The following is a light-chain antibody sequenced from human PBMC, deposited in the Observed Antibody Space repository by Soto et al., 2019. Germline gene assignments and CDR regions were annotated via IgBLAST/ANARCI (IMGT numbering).Light chain of an antibody. CDR1: QSVSRSN. V-gene: IGKV3-20*01. Sequence: EIVLTQSPDTLSLSPGERATVSCRASQSVSRSNLAWYQHKPGQAPRLLIYGASSRATGIPDRFSGSGSGTDFTLTISRLEPEDFALYYCQQYGYSPNTFGQGTRLEIK. CDR2: GAS. CDR3: QQYGYSPNT. J-gene: IGKJ5*01.